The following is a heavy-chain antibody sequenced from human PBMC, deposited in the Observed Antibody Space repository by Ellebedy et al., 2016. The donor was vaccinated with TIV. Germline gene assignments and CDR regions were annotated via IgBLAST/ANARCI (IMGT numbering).Heavy chain of an antibody. D-gene: IGHD3-9*01. CDR3: ARDVVTGYWAQNNWNFDL. J-gene: IGHJ2*01. Sequence: AASVQVSCKASGYTFTDYYMHWVRQAPGQALEWMGWINLNRGGTKYAQKFQGRVTMTRDTSISTAYMELGSLSSDDAAVYYCARDVVTGYWAQNNWNFDLWGRGSLIIVSS. CDR2: INLNRGGT. CDR1: GYTFTDYY. V-gene: IGHV1-2*02.